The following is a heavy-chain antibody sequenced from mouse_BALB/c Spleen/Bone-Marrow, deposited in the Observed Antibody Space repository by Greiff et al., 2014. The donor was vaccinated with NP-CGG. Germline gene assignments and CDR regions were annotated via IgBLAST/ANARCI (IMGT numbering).Heavy chain of an antibody. CDR3: AMITTGAWFAY. V-gene: IGHV14-3*02. D-gene: IGHD2-4*01. CDR2: IDPANGNT. J-gene: IGHJ3*01. Sequence: EVQLQQSGAELVKPGASVKLSCTASGFNIKDTYMHWVKQRPEQGLEWIGRIDPANGNTKYDPKFQGKATITADTSSNTAYLQLSSLTPEDTAVYYCAMITTGAWFAYWGQGTLVTVSA. CDR1: GFNIKDTY.